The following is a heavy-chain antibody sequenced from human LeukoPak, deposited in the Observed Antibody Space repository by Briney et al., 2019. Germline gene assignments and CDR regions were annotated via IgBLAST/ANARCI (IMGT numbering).Heavy chain of an antibody. V-gene: IGHV4-38-2*01. CDR1: GYSISSGYY. Sequence: SETLSLTCAVSGYSISSGYYWGWIRQPPVKGLEWIGSIYHSGSTYYNPSLKSRVTISVDTSKNQFSLKLSSVTAADTAVYYCARQYSSGWYRLPYYFDYWGQGTLVTVSS. J-gene: IGHJ4*02. D-gene: IGHD6-19*01. CDR3: ARQYSSGWYRLPYYFDY. CDR2: IYHSGST.